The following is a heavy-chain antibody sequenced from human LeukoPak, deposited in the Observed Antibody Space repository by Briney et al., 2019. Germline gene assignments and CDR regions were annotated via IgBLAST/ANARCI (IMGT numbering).Heavy chain of an antibody. J-gene: IGHJ4*02. CDR2: ISGSSGYI. CDR1: GFTFSHYY. D-gene: IGHD4-17*01. Sequence: GGSLRLSCAASGFTFSHYYMTWVRQAPGKGLEWVSSISGSSGYIFYADSVKGRFTISRDNGKNSLYLQMNSLRAEDTAVYYCGRDLPTVTSIDYWGQGTLVTVSS. V-gene: IGHV3-21*06. CDR3: GRDLPTVTSIDY.